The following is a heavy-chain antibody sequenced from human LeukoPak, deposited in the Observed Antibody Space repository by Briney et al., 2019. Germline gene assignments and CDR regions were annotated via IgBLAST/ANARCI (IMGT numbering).Heavy chain of an antibody. CDR3: ARESAIVLVPFDS. D-gene: IGHD2/OR15-2a*01. CDR1: GFSFTSYW. J-gene: IGHJ4*02. Sequence: GGSLRLSCAASGFSFTSYWMHWVRQAPGKGLVWVSRINSDGSSTTYADSVKGRFTISRDNAKNTLYLQMNTLRGEDTAVYYCARESAIVLVPFDSWGQGTLVTVSS. V-gene: IGHV3-74*01. CDR2: INSDGSST.